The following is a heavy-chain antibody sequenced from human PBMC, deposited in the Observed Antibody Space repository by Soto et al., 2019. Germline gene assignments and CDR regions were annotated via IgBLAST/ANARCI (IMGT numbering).Heavy chain of an antibody. V-gene: IGHV5-51*01. Sequence: PGASLKISCKASGYRSTTYWIGWVRQRPGKGPEWMAIIYPGDTDTRENPSFQGQVTISADKSSTTVHLQWRSLKASDTAIYYFARVGGIVDTGPWSQWGQETRVTVSS. CDR3: ARVGGIVDTGPWSQ. CDR2: IYPGDTDT. J-gene: IGHJ4*02. D-gene: IGHD1-26*01. CDR1: GYRSTTYW.